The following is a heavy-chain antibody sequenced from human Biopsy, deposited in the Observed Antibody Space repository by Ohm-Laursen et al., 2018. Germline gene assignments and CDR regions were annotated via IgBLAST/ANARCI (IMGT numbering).Heavy chain of an antibody. J-gene: IGHJ3*02. V-gene: IGHV4-59*07. CDR1: GGSMTGYE. Sequence: SDTLSLTCCVSGGSMTGYEWSWIRLAPGKGLEWIGYIYYSGGTKYNPSLASRVTFSVDMSKSQFSLKLYSVIAADTAVYYCARVEAGTYDALDIWGQGTLVAVSA. CDR2: IYYSGGT. CDR3: ARVEAGTYDALDI. D-gene: IGHD1-26*01.